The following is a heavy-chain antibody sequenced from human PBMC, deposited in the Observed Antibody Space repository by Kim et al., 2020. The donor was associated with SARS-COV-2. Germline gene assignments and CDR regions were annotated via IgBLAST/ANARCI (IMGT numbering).Heavy chain of an antibody. Sequence: SETLSLTCTVSGGSISSSSYYWGWIRQPPGKGLEWIGSIYYSGSTYYNPSLKSRVTISVDTSKNQFSLKLSSVTAADTAVYYCAAIVGAAQDLGDAFDIWGQGTMVTVSS. CDR3: AAIVGAAQDLGDAFDI. J-gene: IGHJ3*02. CDR1: GGSISSSSYY. CDR2: IYYSGST. V-gene: IGHV4-39*01. D-gene: IGHD1-26*01.